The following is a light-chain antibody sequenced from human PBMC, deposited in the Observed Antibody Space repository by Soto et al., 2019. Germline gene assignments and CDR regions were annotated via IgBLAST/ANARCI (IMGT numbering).Light chain of an antibody. J-gene: IGKJ3*01. CDR3: QQYGSSPPIFT. CDR1: QSVSTF. Sequence: EIVLTQSPATLSLSPGERATLSCRASQSVSTFLACYQQKPGQAPRLLIYDASNRATGIPARFSGSGSGTDFTLTISCLEPADFAVYYCQQYGSSPPIFTFGPGTKVDIK. V-gene: IGKV3-11*01. CDR2: DAS.